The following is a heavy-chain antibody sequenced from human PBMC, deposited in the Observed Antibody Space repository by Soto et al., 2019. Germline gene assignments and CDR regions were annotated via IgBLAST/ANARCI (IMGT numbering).Heavy chain of an antibody. J-gene: IGHJ6*03. V-gene: IGHV3-23*01. CDR2: AGSGSSR. CDR1: GFNFGTYA. CDR3: LKFRDQAHSYYHMDV. Sequence: EVQLLESGGGLVQPGGSLRLACAASGFNFGTYAMGWVRQAPGRGLEWVSSAGSGSSRYYADSVRGRFTVSRDTSKSTLYLEMNSLRAEDTALYYGLKFRDQAHSYYHMDVWGKGTTVTVSS.